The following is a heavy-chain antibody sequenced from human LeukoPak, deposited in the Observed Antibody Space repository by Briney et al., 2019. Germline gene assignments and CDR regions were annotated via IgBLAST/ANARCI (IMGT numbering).Heavy chain of an antibody. CDR1: GGSISGSY. D-gene: IGHD3-3*01. CDR2: IYSRENSKNGRT. Sequence: SETLSLTCSVCGGSISGSYCGWIRQSAVGGLEWIGRIYSRENSKNGRTIYNPSLRSRVTMSLETSKNQFSLNLRSVRAVDTAVYCCARWRTDRSGIDPWGQGTLVTVSS. J-gene: IGHJ5*02. CDR3: ARWRTDRSGIDP. V-gene: IGHV4-4*07.